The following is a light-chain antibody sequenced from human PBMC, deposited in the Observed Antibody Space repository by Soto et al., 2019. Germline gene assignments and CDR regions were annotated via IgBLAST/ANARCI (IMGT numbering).Light chain of an antibody. J-gene: IGLJ3*02. CDR3: AAWDDSLSGLWV. Sequence: QSVLTQPPSASGTPGQRVTISCSGISSNSGSNYVYWYQQLPGTAPKLLIYRNNQRPSGVPDRFSGSKSGTSASLAISGLRSEDEADYYCAAWDDSLSGLWVFGGGTQLTVL. CDR2: RNN. CDR1: SSNSGSNY. V-gene: IGLV1-47*01.